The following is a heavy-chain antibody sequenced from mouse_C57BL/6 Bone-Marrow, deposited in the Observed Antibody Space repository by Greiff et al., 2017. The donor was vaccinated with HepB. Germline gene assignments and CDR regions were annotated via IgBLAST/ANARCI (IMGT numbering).Heavy chain of an antibody. CDR1: GFTFSSYA. V-gene: IGHV5-4*01. CDR2: ISDGGSYT. Sequence: EVQVVESGGGLVKPGGSLKLSCAASGFTFSSYAMSWVRQTPEKRLEWVATISDGGSYTYYPDNVKGRFTISRDNAKNNLYLQMSHLKSEDTAMYYSARQLRLPYYYAKDDWGKGTTVTVSS. CDR3: ARQLRLPYYYAKDD. D-gene: IGHD3-2*02. J-gene: IGHJ4*01.